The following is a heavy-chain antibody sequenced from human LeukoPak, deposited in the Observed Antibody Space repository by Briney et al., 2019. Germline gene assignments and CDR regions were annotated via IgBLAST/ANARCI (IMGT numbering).Heavy chain of an antibody. V-gene: IGHV3-30*02. CDR1: GFIFSDFG. CDR3: AKDTYTSPADYFDY. J-gene: IGHJ4*02. Sequence: GGSLRLSCAASGFIFSDFGLHWVRQAPGKGLEWVAFISLDGSEEFYTDSVKGRFTISRDNAKNSLYLQMNSLRAEDTALYYCAKDTYTSPADYFDYWGQGTLVTVSS. D-gene: IGHD3-16*01. CDR2: ISLDGSEE.